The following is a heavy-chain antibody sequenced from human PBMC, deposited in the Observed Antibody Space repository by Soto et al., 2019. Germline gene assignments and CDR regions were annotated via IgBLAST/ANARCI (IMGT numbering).Heavy chain of an antibody. Sequence: EVQLVESGEGLVQPGGSLRLSCAASGFTFSSYNIHWIRQAPGKGLEFVSAISRSGDRTYYADSVKGRFTSTRDNSKTAVWLQMGSLRAEDMAVYYCARARCSSGQCYYFDYWGRGALVSVSS. V-gene: IGHV3-64*02. J-gene: IGHJ4*02. CDR3: ARARCSSGQCYYFDY. D-gene: IGHD2-15*01. CDR2: ISRSGDRT. CDR1: GFTFSSYN.